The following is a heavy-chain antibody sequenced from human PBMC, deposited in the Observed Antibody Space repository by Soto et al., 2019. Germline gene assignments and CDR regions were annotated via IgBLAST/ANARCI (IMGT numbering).Heavy chain of an antibody. V-gene: IGHV3-30*18. CDR1: GFSFSTYG. D-gene: IGHD3-22*01. CDR3: AKTLYYYDTGGYQ. Sequence: GGSLRLSCAASGFSFSTYGMHWVRQAPGKGLEWVAFISNDGSNKYYADSVKGRFTISRDNSKNTLYLQMNSLRAEDTAVYYCAKTLYYYDTGGYQWGQGTLVTVSS. CDR2: ISNDGSNK. J-gene: IGHJ4*02.